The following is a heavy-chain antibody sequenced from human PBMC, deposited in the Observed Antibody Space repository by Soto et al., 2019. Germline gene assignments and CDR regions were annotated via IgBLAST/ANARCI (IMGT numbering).Heavy chain of an antibody. J-gene: IGHJ6*02. D-gene: IGHD3-10*01. Sequence: QVQLQESGPGLVKPSETLSLTCTVSGGSVSSNSYYCSWIRQPPGKGLEWIGYIYDAVNTNYNPWPTCRVTISEDTAKNQFSLKLSSVTAADTAVYYCARTYYNGLGRGGSMDVWGQGTTVTVSS. CDR3: ARTYYNGLGRGGSMDV. V-gene: IGHV4-61*01. CDR1: GGSVSSNSYY. CDR2: IYDAVNT.